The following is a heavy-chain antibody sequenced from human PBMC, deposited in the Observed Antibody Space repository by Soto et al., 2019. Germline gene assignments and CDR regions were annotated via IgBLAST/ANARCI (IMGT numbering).Heavy chain of an antibody. CDR2: IYYSGST. CDR1: GGSISSGGYY. CDR3: ARDKAQDGLDAFDI. J-gene: IGHJ3*02. Sequence: VSLTCTVSGGSISSGGYYWSWIRQHPGKGLEWIGYIYYSGSTYYNPSLKSRVTISVDTSKNQFSLKLSSVTAADTAVYYCARDKAQDGLDAFDIWGQGTMVTVSS. D-gene: IGHD3-16*01. V-gene: IGHV4-31*03.